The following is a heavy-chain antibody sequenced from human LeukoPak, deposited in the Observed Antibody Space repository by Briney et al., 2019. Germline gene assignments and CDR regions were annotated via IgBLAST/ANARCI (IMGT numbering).Heavy chain of an antibody. Sequence: GGPLRLSCAASGFTFSSYGMHWVRQAPGKGLEWVAFIRYDGSNKYYADSVKGRFTISRDNSKNTLYLQMNSLRAEDTAVYYCARDGPLDIVVVVAATGMDVWGQGTTVTVSS. V-gene: IGHV3-30*02. J-gene: IGHJ6*02. CDR1: GFTFSSYG. CDR3: ARDGPLDIVVVVAATGMDV. CDR2: IRYDGSNK. D-gene: IGHD2-15*01.